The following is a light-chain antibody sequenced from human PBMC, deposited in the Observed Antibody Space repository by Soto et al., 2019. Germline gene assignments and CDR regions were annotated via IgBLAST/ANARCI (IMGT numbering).Light chain of an antibody. Sequence: QAVVTQPASVSGSPGQSITISCTGTSSDVGSYNYVSWYQQHPGKAPKLIIYGVSNRPSGVSNRFSGSKSGNTASLTISGLQAEDEADYYCTSYTSSSTLRVFGGGTKVTVL. CDR3: TSYTSSSTLRV. CDR1: SSDVGSYNY. J-gene: IGLJ3*02. CDR2: GVS. V-gene: IGLV2-14*01.